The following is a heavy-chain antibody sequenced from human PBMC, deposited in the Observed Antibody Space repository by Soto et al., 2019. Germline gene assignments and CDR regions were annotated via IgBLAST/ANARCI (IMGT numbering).Heavy chain of an antibody. CDR1: GYTFTSYG. J-gene: IGHJ5*02. Sequence: ASVKVSCKASGYTFTSYGISWVRQAPGQGLEWMGWISAYNGNTNYAQKLQGRVTMTTDTSTSTAYMELRSLRSDDTAVYYCAIDPALNGASMGWFDPWAQGTLVPVS. D-gene: IGHD2-8*01. CDR3: AIDPALNGASMGWFDP. V-gene: IGHV1-18*01. CDR2: ISAYNGNT.